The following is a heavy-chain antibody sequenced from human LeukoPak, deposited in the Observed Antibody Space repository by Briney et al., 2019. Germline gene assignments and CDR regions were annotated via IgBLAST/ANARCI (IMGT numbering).Heavy chain of an antibody. CDR3: ATLVIAVAGGFGDY. Sequence: ASVKVSCKASGYTFTGYYMHWERQAPGQGLEWMGWINPNSGGTNYAQKFQGRVTMTRDTSISTSYMELSRLRSDDTAVYYCATLVIAVAGGFGDYWGQGTLVTVSS. CDR2: INPNSGGT. V-gene: IGHV1-2*02. D-gene: IGHD6-19*01. J-gene: IGHJ4*02. CDR1: GYTFTGYY.